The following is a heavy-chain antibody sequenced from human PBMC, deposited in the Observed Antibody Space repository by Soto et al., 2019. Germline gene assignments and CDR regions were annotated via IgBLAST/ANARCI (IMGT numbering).Heavy chain of an antibody. CDR1: GASISSYY. CDR3: SYGDSPGPIDH. J-gene: IGHJ4*02. D-gene: IGHD4-17*01. Sequence: XETLSLTCSVSGASISSYYWSWFRQAPGKGLEYIGYIHNGERTNYNPSLESRVTISADTSKNQFSLRLSSVTAADTAMYYCSYGDSPGPIDHWGQGTLVTVSS. CDR2: IHNGERT. V-gene: IGHV4-59*01.